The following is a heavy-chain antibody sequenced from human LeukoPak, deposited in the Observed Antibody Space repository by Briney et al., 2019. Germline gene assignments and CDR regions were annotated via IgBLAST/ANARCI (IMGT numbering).Heavy chain of an antibody. J-gene: IGHJ4*02. CDR2: ISSSSSYI. V-gene: IGHV3-21*01. CDR1: GFTFSSYN. D-gene: IGHD5-24*01. CDR3: ARYKDGNNFFDY. Sequence: GGSLRLSCAASGFTFSSYNMNWVRQAPGKGLEWVSSISSSSSYIYYADSMKGRFTISRDNAKNSLYLQMNSLRAEDTAVYYCARYKDGNNFFDYWGQGTLVTVSS.